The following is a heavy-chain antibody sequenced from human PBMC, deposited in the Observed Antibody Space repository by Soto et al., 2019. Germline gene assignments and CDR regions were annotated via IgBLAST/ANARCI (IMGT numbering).Heavy chain of an antibody. CDR1: EFTFSSYA. V-gene: IGHV3-30-3*01. CDR2: ISYDGGHK. CDR3: ARVKTDYSNPRGPFFFYGMDV. J-gene: IGHJ6*02. D-gene: IGHD4-4*01. Sequence: QVQLVESGGGVVHPERSLRLSCIASEFTFSSYAMHWVRQAPGKGLEWVAGISYDGGHKFYGDSVRGRFTISRDSSKTTVFLQMNSLRPEDTAAHYCARVKTDYSNPRGPFFFYGMDVWGQGTTVTVSS.